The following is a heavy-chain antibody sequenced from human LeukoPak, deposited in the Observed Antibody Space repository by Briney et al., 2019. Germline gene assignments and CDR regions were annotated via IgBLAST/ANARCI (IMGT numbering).Heavy chain of an antibody. Sequence: ASVKVSCKASGYTFIRYGISWVRQAPGQGLEWMGWISAYNGNTNYAQKLQGRVTMTTDTSTSTAYMELRSLRSDDTAVYYCARDWGSGSYDWFDPWGQGTLVTVSS. D-gene: IGHD3-10*01. CDR2: ISAYNGNT. J-gene: IGHJ5*02. CDR3: ARDWGSGSYDWFDP. CDR1: GYTFIRYG. V-gene: IGHV1-18*01.